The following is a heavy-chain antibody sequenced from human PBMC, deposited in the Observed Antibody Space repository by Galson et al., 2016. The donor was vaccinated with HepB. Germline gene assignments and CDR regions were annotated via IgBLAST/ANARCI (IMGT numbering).Heavy chain of an antibody. D-gene: IGHD3-22*01. CDR2: ISSDGSTI. J-gene: IGHJ4*02. V-gene: IGHV3-74*01. Sequence: SLRLSCAASSTYWMHWVRQAPGRGLVWVSRISSDGSTITYAESVKGRFTISRDNAKNTLYLQMNSLRAEDTAVYYCARALGYDPVWGQGTLVTVSS. CDR3: ARALGYDPV. CDR1: STYW.